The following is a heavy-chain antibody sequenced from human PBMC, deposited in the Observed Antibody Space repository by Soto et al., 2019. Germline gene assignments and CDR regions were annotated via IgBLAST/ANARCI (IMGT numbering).Heavy chain of an antibody. CDR2: ISYDGSNK. Sequence: SGGSLRLSCAASGFTFSSYAMHWVRQAPGKRLEWVAVISYDGSNKYYADSVKGRFTISRDNSKNTLYLQMNSLRAEDTAVYYCARENPGLGVDFDYWGQGTLVTVSS. J-gene: IGHJ4*02. CDR3: ARENPGLGVDFDY. V-gene: IGHV3-30-3*01. CDR1: GFTFSSYA.